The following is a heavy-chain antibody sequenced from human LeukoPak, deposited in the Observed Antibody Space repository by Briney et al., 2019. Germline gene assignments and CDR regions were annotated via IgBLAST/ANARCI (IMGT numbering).Heavy chain of an antibody. CDR2: ISYDGSNK. Sequence: PGGSLRLSCAASGFTFSSYAMHWVRQAPGKGLEWVAVISYDGSNKYYADSVKGRFTISRDNSKNTLYLQMNSLRAEDTAVYYCARDRPPTGDYNLFDYWGQGTLVTVSS. CDR3: ARDRPPTGDYNLFDY. V-gene: IGHV3-30-3*01. CDR1: GFTFSSYA. D-gene: IGHD4-17*01. J-gene: IGHJ4*02.